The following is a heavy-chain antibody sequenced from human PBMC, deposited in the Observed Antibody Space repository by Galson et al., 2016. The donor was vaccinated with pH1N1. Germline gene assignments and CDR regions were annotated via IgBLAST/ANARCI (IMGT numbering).Heavy chain of an antibody. CDR2: IDPGNGGT. D-gene: IGHD3-16*01. CDR3: VGIKGGTLDL. Sequence: SVKVSCKASAYTFTFYYIHWVRQAPGQGLEWMGIIDPGNGGTNYKPMFQGRVTMTTDTSTSTVYMELSTLTSEDTAMYYGVGIKGGTLDLGGQGTKVTVSS. CDR1: AYTFTFYY. V-gene: IGHV1-46*01. J-gene: IGHJ3*01.